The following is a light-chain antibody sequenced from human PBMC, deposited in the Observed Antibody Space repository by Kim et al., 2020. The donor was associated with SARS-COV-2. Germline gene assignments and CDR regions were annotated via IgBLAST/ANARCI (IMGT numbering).Light chain of an antibody. V-gene: IGLV3-1*01. CDR3: QAWDSSTVV. CDR2: QDS. CDR1: KLGDKY. J-gene: IGLJ2*01. Sequence: VSPGQTASITCSGDKLGDKYACWYQQKPGQSPVLVLYQDSKRPSGIPERFSGSNSGNTATLTINGTQAMDEADYYCQAWDSSTVVFGGGTQLTVL.